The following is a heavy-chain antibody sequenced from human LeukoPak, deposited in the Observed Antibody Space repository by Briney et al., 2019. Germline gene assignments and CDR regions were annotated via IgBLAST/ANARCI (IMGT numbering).Heavy chain of an antibody. CDR3: ARDLTVTGDWYFDL. V-gene: IGHV4-59*01. Sequence: SETLSLTCTVSGGSISSYYWSWIRQPPGKGLEWIGYIYYSGSTNYNPSLKSRVTISVDTSKNQFSLKLSSVTAADTAVYYCARDLTVTGDWYFDLWGRGTLVTVSS. D-gene: IGHD4-17*01. CDR1: GGSISSYY. J-gene: IGHJ2*01. CDR2: IYYSGST.